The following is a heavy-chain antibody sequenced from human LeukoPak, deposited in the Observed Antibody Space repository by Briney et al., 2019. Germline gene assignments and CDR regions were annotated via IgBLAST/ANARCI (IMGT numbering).Heavy chain of an antibody. CDR1: GYTFTSYA. V-gene: IGHV7-4-1*02. D-gene: IGHD3/OR15-3a*01. CDR3: ARGESKGVGRGYNWFDP. J-gene: IGHJ5*02. Sequence: ASVKVSCKASGYTFTSYAMNWVRQAPGQGLGWMGWINTNTGNPTYAQGFTGRFVFSLDTSVSTAYLQISSLKAEDTAVYYYARGESKGVGRGYNWFDPWGQGTLVTVSS. CDR2: INTNTGNP.